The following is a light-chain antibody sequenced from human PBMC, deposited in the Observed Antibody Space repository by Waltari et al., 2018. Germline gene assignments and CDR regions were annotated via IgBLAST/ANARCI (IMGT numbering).Light chain of an antibody. J-gene: IGLJ1*01. CDR3: ASWDDSHYV. CDR2: RNN. CDR1: RSNLGSTS. V-gene: IGLV1-47*01. Sequence: QSVLTQPPSASATPAQRVIISCSGSRSNLGSTSLYWYQQLPGTAPKRPIYRNNPRPSGVSDRFSASKSGTSASLVISGLRSEDEAVYYCASWDDSHYVFGPGTTVTVL.